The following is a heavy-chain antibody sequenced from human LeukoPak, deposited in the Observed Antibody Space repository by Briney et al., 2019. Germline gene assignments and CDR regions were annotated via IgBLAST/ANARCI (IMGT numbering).Heavy chain of an antibody. CDR2: IYYTGNA. V-gene: IGHV4-59*13. D-gene: IGHD3-22*01. Sequence: PSETLSLTCTVSGDSISYYYWSWIRQSPGKGLEWFAYIYYTGNANYNPSLKSRVTISVDTSKNQFSLKLNSVTAADTAVYYCARHHYDITHDVFDIWGQGTMVTVSS. CDR1: GDSISYYY. CDR3: ARHHYDITHDVFDI. J-gene: IGHJ3*02.